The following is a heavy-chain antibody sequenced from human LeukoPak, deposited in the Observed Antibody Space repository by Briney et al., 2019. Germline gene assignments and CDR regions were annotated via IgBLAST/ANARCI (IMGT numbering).Heavy chain of an antibody. V-gene: IGHV4-34*01. J-gene: IGHJ5*02. CDR1: GGSFSGYY. CDR3: ARNRYYYGSGSYGVPNWFDP. Sequence: SETLSLTCAVYGGSFSGYYWSWIRQPPGKGLEWIGRIYYSGSTYYNPSLKSRGTISVDTSKNQFSLKLSSVTAADTAVYYCARNRYYYGSGSYGVPNWFDPWGQGTLVTVSS. CDR2: IYYSGST. D-gene: IGHD3-10*01.